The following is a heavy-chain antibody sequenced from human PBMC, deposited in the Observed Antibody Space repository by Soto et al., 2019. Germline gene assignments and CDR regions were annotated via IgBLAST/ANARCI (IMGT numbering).Heavy chain of an antibody. CDR3: ARGRHRYCSGGSCYGTYPAPGNWFDP. D-gene: IGHD2-15*01. J-gene: IGHJ5*02. V-gene: IGHV4-34*01. CDR1: GGSFSGYY. CDR2: INHSGST. Sequence: PSETLSLTCAVYGGSFSGYYWSWIRQPPGKGLEWIGEINHSGSTNYNPSLKSRVTISVDTSKNQFSLKLSSVTAADTAVYYCARGRHRYCSGGSCYGTYPAPGNWFDPWGQGILVTVSS.